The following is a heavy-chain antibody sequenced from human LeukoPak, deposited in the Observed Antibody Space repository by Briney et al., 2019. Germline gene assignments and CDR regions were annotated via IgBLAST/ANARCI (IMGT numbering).Heavy chain of an antibody. V-gene: IGHV1-8*03. D-gene: IGHD3-22*01. CDR3: ARDWSRSSGFFGPPAN. Sequence: ASVKVSCKASGYTFTSYDINWVRQATGQGLEWMGWMNPNSGNTGYAQKFQGRDTITRNTSISTAYMELSSLRSEDTAVYYCARDWSRSSGFFGPPANWGQGTLVTVSS. J-gene: IGHJ4*02. CDR2: MNPNSGNT. CDR1: GYTFTSYD.